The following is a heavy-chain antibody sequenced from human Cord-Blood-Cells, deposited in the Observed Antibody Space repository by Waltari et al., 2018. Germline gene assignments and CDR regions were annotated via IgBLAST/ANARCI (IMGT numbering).Heavy chain of an antibody. Sequence: QVQLQESGPGLVKPSETLSLTCAVSGYSISSGYYWGWIRQPPGKGLEWIGSIYHSGSTYYNPSLKSRVTISVDTSKNQFSLKLSSVTAADTAVYYCARGRYYDILTGYCVFDYWGQGTLVTVSS. CDR1: GYSISSGYY. J-gene: IGHJ4*02. CDR2: IYHSGST. D-gene: IGHD3-9*01. V-gene: IGHV4-38-2*01. CDR3: ARGRYYDILTGYCVFDY.